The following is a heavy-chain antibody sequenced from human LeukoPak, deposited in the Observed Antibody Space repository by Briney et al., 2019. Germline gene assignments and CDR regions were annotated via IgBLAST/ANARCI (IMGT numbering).Heavy chain of an antibody. CDR3: AKEDIVVVPAAPHYYYYYMDV. Sequence: GGSLRLSCAASGFTFSSYGMHWVRQAPGKGLEWVAFIRYDGSNKYYADSVKGRFTISRDNSKNTLYLQMNSLRAEDTAVYYCAKEDIVVVPAAPHYYYYYMDVWGKGTTVTVSS. CDR2: IRYDGSNK. J-gene: IGHJ6*03. V-gene: IGHV3-30*02. D-gene: IGHD2-2*01. CDR1: GFTFSSYG.